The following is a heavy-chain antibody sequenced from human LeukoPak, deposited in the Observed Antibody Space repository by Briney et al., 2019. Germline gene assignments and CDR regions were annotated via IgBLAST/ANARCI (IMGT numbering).Heavy chain of an antibody. CDR3: ARERHGSTSSEFDY. J-gene: IGHJ4*02. D-gene: IGHD2-2*01. Sequence: SETLSLTCTVSGYFISSGYYWGWIRQPPGKGLEWIGSIYHSGSTYYNPSLKSRVTISVDTSKNQFSLKLSSVTAADTAVYYCARERHGSTSSEFDYWGQGTLVTVSS. CDR2: IYHSGST. V-gene: IGHV4-38-2*02. CDR1: GYFISSGYY.